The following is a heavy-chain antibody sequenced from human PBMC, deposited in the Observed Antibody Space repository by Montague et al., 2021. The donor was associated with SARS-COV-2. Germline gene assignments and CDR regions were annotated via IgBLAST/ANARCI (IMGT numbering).Heavy chain of an antibody. J-gene: IGHJ5*02. CDR3: AKGFTYYFASGGYPNYFDP. D-gene: IGHD3-10*01. Sequence: SLSLSFPASGFTFSSYAMIWVRQAPGKGLEWVSTISSTGGSTYYADSVKGRLIISRDNSRNTVYMQMNNLRAEDTAVYYCAKGFTYYFASGGYPNYFDPWGQGTLVSVSS. V-gene: IGHV3-23*01. CDR1: GFTFSSYA. CDR2: ISSTGGST.